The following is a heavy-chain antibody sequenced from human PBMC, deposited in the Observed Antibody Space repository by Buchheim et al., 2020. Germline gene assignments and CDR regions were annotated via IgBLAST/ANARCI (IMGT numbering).Heavy chain of an antibody. Sequence: EVQLVQSGPEMKKAGESLKISCRASGFSFTSYWIGWVREVPGKGLEWLGIIFPEDSDTMYSPSFRGHVTISADKATNTAYLQWDSLKASDAAMYYVSRHVPPRVTTTWFGPWGQGTL. CDR2: IFPEDSDT. D-gene: IGHD1-1*01. V-gene: IGHV5-51*01. CDR1: GFSFTSYW. CDR3: SRHVPPRVTTTWFGP. J-gene: IGHJ5*02.